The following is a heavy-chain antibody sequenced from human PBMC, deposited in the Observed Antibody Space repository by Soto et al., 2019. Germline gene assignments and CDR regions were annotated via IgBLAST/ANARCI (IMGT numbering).Heavy chain of an antibody. V-gene: IGHV1-18*01. Sequence: QVQLVQSGAEVKKPGASVKVSCKASGYTFTSYGISWVRQAPGQGLEWMGWISAYNGNTNYAQKLQDRVTMTTDTSTSTAYVDLRCLSSPDTAVYCCGRALMGGATPPYYFDDWGQGTLVTVSS. D-gene: IGHD3-16*01. J-gene: IGHJ4*02. CDR3: GRALMGGATPPYYFDD. CDR1: GYTFTSYG. CDR2: ISAYNGNT.